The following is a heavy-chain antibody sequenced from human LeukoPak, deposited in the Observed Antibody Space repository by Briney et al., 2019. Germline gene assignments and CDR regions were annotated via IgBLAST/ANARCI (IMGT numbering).Heavy chain of an antibody. CDR1: GGSISSGGYS. D-gene: IGHD3/OR15-3a*01. V-gene: IGHV4-30-2*01. CDR3: ARVDRYYYYGMDV. CDR2: IYHSGST. Sequence: SETLSLTCAVSGGSISSGGYSWSWIRQPPGKGLEWIGYIYHSGSTYYNPSLKSRVAISVDRSKNQFSLKLSSVTAADTAVYYCARVDRYYYYGMDVWGQGTTVTVSS. J-gene: IGHJ6*02.